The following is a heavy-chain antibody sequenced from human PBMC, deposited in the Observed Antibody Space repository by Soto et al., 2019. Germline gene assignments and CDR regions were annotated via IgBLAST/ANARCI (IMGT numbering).Heavy chain of an antibody. CDR2: INHSGST. D-gene: IGHD3-9*01. CDR3: ARVTDILTGRRIDY. V-gene: IGHV4-34*01. Sequence: SETLSLTCAVYGGSFSGYYWSWIRQPPGKGLEWIGEINHSGSTNYNPSLKSRVTISVDTSKNQFSLKLSSVTAADTAVYYCARVTDILTGRRIDYWGQGTLVTVSS. J-gene: IGHJ4*02. CDR1: GGSFSGYY.